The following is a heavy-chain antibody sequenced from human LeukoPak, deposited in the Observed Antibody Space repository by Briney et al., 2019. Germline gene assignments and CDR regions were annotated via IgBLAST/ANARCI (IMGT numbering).Heavy chain of an antibody. V-gene: IGHV1-8*03. J-gene: IGHJ5*02. CDR1: GYTFTTYD. CDR3: ARLIYSSSWSRFDP. CDR2: MNPNSGNT. Sequence: GASVTVSCTASGYTFTTYDINWVRRATGQGLEWMGWMNPNSGNTGYAQKFQGRVTITRNTSISTAYMELSSLRSEDTAVYYCARLIYSSSWSRFDPWGQGTLVTVSS. D-gene: IGHD6-13*01.